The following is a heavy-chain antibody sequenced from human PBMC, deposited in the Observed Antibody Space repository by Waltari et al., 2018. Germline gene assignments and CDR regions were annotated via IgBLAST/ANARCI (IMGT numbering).Heavy chain of an antibody. Sequence: EVQLVESGGGLVQPGGSLRVSLEASGYPFSNYWMSWVRQAPGKGLEWVANIRHDNSEIYYVDSVKGRFTISRDNAKNSLFLQMNSLRGEDTAVYYCARDPGRVGFDYWGQGTLVTVSS. J-gene: IGHJ4*02. V-gene: IGHV3-7*01. D-gene: IGHD1-26*01. CDR2: IRHDNSEI. CDR1: GYPFSNYW. CDR3: ARDPGRVGFDY.